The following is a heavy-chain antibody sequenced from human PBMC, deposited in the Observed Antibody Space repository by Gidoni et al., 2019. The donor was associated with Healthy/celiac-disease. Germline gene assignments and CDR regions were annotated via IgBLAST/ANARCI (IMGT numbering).Heavy chain of an antibody. CDR2: ISSSGSTI. V-gene: IGHV3-48*03. Sequence: EVQLVESGGGLVQPGGSLRLSCAASGFTFRSYEMNWVRQAPGKGLEWVSYISSSGSTIYYADSVKGRFTISRDNAKNSLYLQMNSLRAEDTAVYYCARGTLRWFGERNPYYFDYWGQGTLVTVSS. CDR3: ARGTLRWFGERNPYYFDY. D-gene: IGHD3-10*01. J-gene: IGHJ4*02. CDR1: GFTFRSYE.